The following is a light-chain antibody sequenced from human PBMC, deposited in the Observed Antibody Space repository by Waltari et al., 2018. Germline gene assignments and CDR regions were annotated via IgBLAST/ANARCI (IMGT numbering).Light chain of an antibody. CDR3: QAWDSSNFYV. V-gene: IGLV3-1*01. CDR1: KLGDNY. J-gene: IGLJ1*01. Sequence: SYELTQPPSVSVSPGQTASITCSGDKLGDNYVCWYQQKPGQSPVVVIYQDNKRPSGIPERFSGSNSGNTATLTISGTQAMDEADYYCQAWDSSNFYVFGTGTKVTVL. CDR2: QDN.